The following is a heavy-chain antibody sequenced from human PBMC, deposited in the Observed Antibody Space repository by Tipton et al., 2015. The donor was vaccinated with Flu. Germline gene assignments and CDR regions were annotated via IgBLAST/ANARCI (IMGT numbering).Heavy chain of an antibody. V-gene: IGHV1-46*01. J-gene: IGHJ3*01. CDR2: IYPAGGGV. CDR3: ARDKGGGTYTFDV. CDR1: GYTFTSYN. D-gene: IGHD1/OR15-1a*01. Sequence: QLVQSGAEVKKPGASVKVSCKASGYTFTSYNIHCVGQAPGQGLEWMGIIYPAGGGVSYAQKFQGRVIMTRDKSTATIYMELSSLRSEDTAMYYCARDKGGGTYTFDVWGQRTMVIVSS.